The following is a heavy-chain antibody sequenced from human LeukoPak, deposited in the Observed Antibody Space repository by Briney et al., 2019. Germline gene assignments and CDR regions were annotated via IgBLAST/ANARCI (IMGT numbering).Heavy chain of an antibody. CDR3: ARHGYCGAECYTYFDS. Sequence: SETLSLTCTVSGGPISGYYWSWIRQSPRKGLEWIGYIYYSGITNYNPSLKSRVTISLDMSKSQFSLKLASVTAADTAVYYCARHGYCGAECYTYFDSWGQGTLVSVSS. CDR1: GGPISGYY. CDR2: IYYSGIT. V-gene: IGHV4-59*08. J-gene: IGHJ4*02. D-gene: IGHD2-21*01.